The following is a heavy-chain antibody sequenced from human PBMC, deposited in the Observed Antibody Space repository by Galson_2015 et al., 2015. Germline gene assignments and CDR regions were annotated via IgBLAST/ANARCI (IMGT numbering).Heavy chain of an antibody. CDR1: GFTFTTYW. J-gene: IGHJ4*02. V-gene: IGHV3-7*01. CDR3: ARQGGGAGSDY. Sequence: SLRLSCAASGFTFTTYWMSWVRQAPGKGVEWVANIKQDGSDKNYVDSVKGRFTISRDNAKDSVYLQMNSLRAEDTAVYYCARQGGGAGSDYWGQGTLVTVSS. CDR2: IKQDGSDK. D-gene: IGHD1-26*01.